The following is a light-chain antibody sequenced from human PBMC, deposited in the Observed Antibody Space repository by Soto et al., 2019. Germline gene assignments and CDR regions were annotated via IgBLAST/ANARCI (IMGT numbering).Light chain of an antibody. CDR2: GAS. J-gene: IGKJ4*01. Sequence: EIVMTQSPATLSVSPGERATLSCRASQSVSTYLAWYQQKPGQAPSLLIYGASTRATGIPARFSGSGSGTEFTLTISSLQSEDFAVYYCQQYTNWPPLTFGGGTKVEIK. CDR1: QSVSTY. CDR3: QQYTNWPPLT. V-gene: IGKV3-15*01.